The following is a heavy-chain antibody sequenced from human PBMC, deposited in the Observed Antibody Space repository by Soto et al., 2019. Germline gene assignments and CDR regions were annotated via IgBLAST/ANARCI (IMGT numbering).Heavy chain of an antibody. D-gene: IGHD1-26*01. CDR3: NKYRGSLSIPAA. CDR2: IYYSWGA. V-gene: IGHV4-61*01. CDR1: CGSIISNSDF. J-gene: IGHJ5*02. Sequence: SETLSLTCSVSCGSIISNSDFWSWIRQPPGKGLQWMGDIYYSWGANDNASLKSRATISVDTSKTQFSLKLSSVTAADPAVYYCNKYRGSLSIPAALGPGTLVTVSX.